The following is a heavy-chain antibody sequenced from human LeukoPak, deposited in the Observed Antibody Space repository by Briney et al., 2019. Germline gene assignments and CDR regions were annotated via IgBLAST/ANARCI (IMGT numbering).Heavy chain of an antibody. D-gene: IGHD3-22*01. CDR2: ISGSGTTT. J-gene: IGHJ4*02. CDR3: AKDTFGDYYDSSGYTGY. V-gene: IGHV3-23*01. CDR1: GFSFNSYV. Sequence: PGGSLRLSCAASGFSFNSYVMTWVRQTPGKGLEWVSAISGSGTTTYYADSVKGRFTISRDNSKNTLYLQMNSLRAEDTAVYYCAKDTFGDYYDSSGYTGYWGQGTLVTVSS.